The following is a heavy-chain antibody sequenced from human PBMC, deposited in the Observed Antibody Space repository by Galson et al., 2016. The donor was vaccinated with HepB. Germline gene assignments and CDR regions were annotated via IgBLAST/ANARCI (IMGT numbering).Heavy chain of an antibody. CDR1: GGSIDNSGYY. CDR2: IYSSRST. Sequence: SETLSLTCSVSGGSIDNSGYYWGWIRQPPGKGLEWIGRIYSSRSTFYNPSLKSRLTISVDTSNNQFSLRLSSVTAADTAVYYCARGVSMVRGWLDPWGQGTRVTVSS. CDR3: ARGVSMVRGWLDP. V-gene: IGHV4-39*02. J-gene: IGHJ5*02. D-gene: IGHD3-10*01.